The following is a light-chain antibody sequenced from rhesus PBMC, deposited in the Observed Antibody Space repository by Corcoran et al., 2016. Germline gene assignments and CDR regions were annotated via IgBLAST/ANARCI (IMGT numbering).Light chain of an antibody. CDR3: LQHNSYPLT. J-gene: IGKJ3*01. V-gene: IGKV1-28*03. CDR1: QGISSY. Sequence: DIQMTQSPSSLSASVGDTVTITCRASQGISSYLNWFQQKPGKAPKLLIYDASSLESGVPSRFSGSGSGTDFTLTIRSLQPEDFAAYYCLQHNSYPLTFGPGTKLDIK. CDR2: DAS.